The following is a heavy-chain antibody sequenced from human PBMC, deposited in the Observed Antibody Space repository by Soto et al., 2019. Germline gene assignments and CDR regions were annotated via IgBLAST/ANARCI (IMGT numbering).Heavy chain of an antibody. J-gene: IGHJ4*02. Sequence: VQLVQSGAELRKPGASVKVSCKASGYSFSSYCINWVRQAPGQGLDWMGWINTYNGNRNYAQKFEDRVTMTTATSTNTVYMELRSLKSDDTAIYYCARDRLRGYDSSGFYSCGQGTLVTVSS. V-gene: IGHV1-18*01. D-gene: IGHD3-22*01. CDR3: ARDRLRGYDSSGFYS. CDR2: INTYNGNR. CDR1: GYSFSSYC.